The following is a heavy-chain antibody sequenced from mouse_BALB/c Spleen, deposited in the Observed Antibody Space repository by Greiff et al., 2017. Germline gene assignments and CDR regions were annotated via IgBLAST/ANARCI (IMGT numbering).Heavy chain of an antibody. CDR3: AREAGLRAMDY. Sequence: DVKLQESGPGLVKPSQSLSLTCSVTGYSITSGYYWNWIRQFPGNKLEWMGYISYDGSNNYNPSLKNRISITRDTSKNQFFLKLNSVTTEDTATYYCAREAGLRAMDYWGQGTSVTVSS. CDR1: GYSITSGYY. J-gene: IGHJ4*01. V-gene: IGHV3-6*02. CDR2: ISYDGSN.